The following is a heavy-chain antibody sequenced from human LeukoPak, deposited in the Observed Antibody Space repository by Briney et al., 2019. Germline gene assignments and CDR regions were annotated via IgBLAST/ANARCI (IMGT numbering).Heavy chain of an antibody. Sequence: SQTLSLTCAVPGGSISSGGYSWSWIRQPPGKGLEWIGYIYHSGSTYYNLSLKSRVTISVDRSKNQFSLKLSSVTAADTAVYYCAREDDSLCYFDYWGQGTLVTVSS. V-gene: IGHV4-30-2*01. CDR1: GGSISSGGYS. CDR2: IYHSGST. CDR3: AREDDSLCYFDY. J-gene: IGHJ4*02. D-gene: IGHD3-22*01.